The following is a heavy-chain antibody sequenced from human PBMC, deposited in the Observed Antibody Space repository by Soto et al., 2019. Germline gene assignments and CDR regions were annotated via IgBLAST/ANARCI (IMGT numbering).Heavy chain of an antibody. CDR1: GFTFSDYY. V-gene: IGHV3-11*01. D-gene: IGHD2-2*01. Sequence: GGSLRLSCAASGFTFSDYYMSWIRQAPGKGLEWVSYISSSGSTIYYADSVKGRFTISRDNAKNSLYLQMNSLRAEDTAVYYCARVRGYCSSTSCYPFGYWGQGTLVTVSS. J-gene: IGHJ4*02. CDR2: ISSSGSTI. CDR3: ARVRGYCSSTSCYPFGY.